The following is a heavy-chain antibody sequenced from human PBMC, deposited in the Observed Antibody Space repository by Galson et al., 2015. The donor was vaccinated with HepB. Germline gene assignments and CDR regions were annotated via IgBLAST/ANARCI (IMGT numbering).Heavy chain of an antibody. J-gene: IGHJ5*02. CDR2: IYGDDDK. Sequence: PALVKPTQTLTLTCTLSGFSLTPNEVGVGWIRQPPGKALEWLALIYGDDDKRYSPSLKTRLTIIKDTSKNQVVLTMTNVDPVDTATYYCALSFGVVSMFRGVVNWFDPWGQGTLVTVSS. CDR1: GFSLTPNEVG. D-gene: IGHD3-10*01. V-gene: IGHV2-5*02. CDR3: ALSFGVVSMFRGVVNWFDP.